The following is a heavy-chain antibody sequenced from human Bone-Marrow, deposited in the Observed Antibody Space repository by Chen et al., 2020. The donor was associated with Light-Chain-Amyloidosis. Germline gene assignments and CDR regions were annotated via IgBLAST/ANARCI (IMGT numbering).Heavy chain of an antibody. Sequence: QVQLVQSGAEVKKPGASVKVSCKASGYSFTNYVIHWVRQAPGQRLEWMGWINTANGYTKYSQKFQGRVTINRDTSASTAYMEVSSLRFEATAVYYCARTPDATHYYYGMDVWGQGTTVTVSS. D-gene: IGHD2-15*01. CDR3: ARTPDATHYYYGMDV. CDR2: INTANGYT. CDR1: GYSFTNYV. V-gene: IGHV1-3*04. J-gene: IGHJ6*02.